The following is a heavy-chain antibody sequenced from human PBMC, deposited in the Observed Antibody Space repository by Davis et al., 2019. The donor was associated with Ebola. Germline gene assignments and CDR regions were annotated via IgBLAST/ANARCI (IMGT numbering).Heavy chain of an antibody. Sequence: GESLKISCAASGFTVSSNYMSWVRQAPGKGLEWVSVIYSGGSTYYADSVKGRFTISRHNSKNTLYLQMNSLRAEDTAVYYCARFFSARTFRSKSYYYYGMDVWGQGTTVTVSS. CDR3: ARFFSARTFRSKSYYYYGMDV. J-gene: IGHJ6*02. CDR2: IYSGGST. V-gene: IGHV3-53*01. D-gene: IGHD3-16*01. CDR1: GFTVSSNY.